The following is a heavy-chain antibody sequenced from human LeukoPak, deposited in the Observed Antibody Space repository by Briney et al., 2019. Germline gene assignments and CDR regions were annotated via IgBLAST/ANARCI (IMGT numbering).Heavy chain of an antibody. CDR3: SVLRFLEWLKGRKFDP. CDR2: MNPNSGNT. V-gene: IGHV1-8*03. CDR1: GYTFTSYD. Sequence: ASVKVSCKASGYTFTSYDISWVRQATGQGLEWMGWMNPNSGNTGYAQKFQGRVTITRNTSISTAYMELSSLRSEDTAVYYWSVLRFLEWLKGRKFDPWGQGTLVTVSS. D-gene: IGHD3-3*01. J-gene: IGHJ5*02.